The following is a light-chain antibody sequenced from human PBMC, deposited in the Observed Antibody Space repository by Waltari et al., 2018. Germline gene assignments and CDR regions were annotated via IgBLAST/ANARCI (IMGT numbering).Light chain of an antibody. V-gene: IGLV2-23*01. CDR1: SSDAGRDDL. CDR3: SSNAGRGIV. CDR2: EGN. J-gene: IGLJ2*01. Sequence: QSALTQPSSVSGSPGPSITVPCPGASSDAGRDDLVCWYQQHPGKAPKLIIYEGNKRPSGVSNRFSGFKSGNTASLTISGLQAEDEAEYYCSSNAGRGIVFGGGTKLTVL.